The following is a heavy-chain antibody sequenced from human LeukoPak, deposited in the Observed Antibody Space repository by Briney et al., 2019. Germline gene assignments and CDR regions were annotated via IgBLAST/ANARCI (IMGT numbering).Heavy chain of an antibody. J-gene: IGHJ4*02. Sequence: ASVKVSCKASGYTFTSYYMHWVRQAPGQGLEWMGIINPSGGSTSYAQKFQGRVTMTRDTPTSTAYMELSSLRSEDTAVYYCARKLAAAATGFDYWGQGTLVTVSS. CDR1: GYTFTSYY. D-gene: IGHD6-13*01. CDR2: INPSGGST. CDR3: ARKLAAAATGFDY. V-gene: IGHV1-46*01.